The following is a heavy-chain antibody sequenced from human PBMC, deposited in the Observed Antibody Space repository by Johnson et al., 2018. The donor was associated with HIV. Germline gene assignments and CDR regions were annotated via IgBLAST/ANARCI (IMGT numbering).Heavy chain of an antibody. D-gene: IGHD1-26*01. V-gene: IGHV3-30*04. Sequence: QVQLVESGGGVVQPGRSLRLSCAASGFTFSSYAMHWVRQAPGKGLEWVAVISYDGSNKYYADSVKCRFTISRDNSKNTLFLQMNSLRAEDTAVYYCAKERYMGSTTLADAFDMWGQGTMVTVSS. CDR3: AKERYMGSTTLADAFDM. CDR1: GFTFSSYA. CDR2: ISYDGSNK. J-gene: IGHJ3*02.